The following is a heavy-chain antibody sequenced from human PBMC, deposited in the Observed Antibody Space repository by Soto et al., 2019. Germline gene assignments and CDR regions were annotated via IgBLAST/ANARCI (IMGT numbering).Heavy chain of an antibody. CDR1: GFTFSSYG. CDR2: IWYDGSNK. J-gene: IGHJ6*02. D-gene: IGHD6-13*01. CDR3: AREEIAAAGPYYYYYGMDV. Sequence: GGSLRLSCAASGFTFSSYGMHWVRQAPGKGLEWVAVIWYDGSNKYYADSVKGRFTISRDNSKNTLYLQMNSLRAEDTAVYYCAREEIAAAGPYYYYYGMDVWGQGTTVTVPS. V-gene: IGHV3-33*01.